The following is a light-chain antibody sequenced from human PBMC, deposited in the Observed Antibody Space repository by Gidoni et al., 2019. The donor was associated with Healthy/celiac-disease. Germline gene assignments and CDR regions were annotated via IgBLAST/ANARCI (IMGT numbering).Light chain of an antibody. J-gene: IGKJ2*01. CDR1: QSVSSN. V-gene: IGKV3-15*01. CDR3: QQYNNWFT. Sequence: DIVMTQSPATLSVSPGERATLSCRASQSVSSNLAWYQQKPGQAPRLLIYGASTRATGIPARFSGSGSGTEFTLTISSLQSEDFAVYYCQQYNNWFTFXQXTKLXIK. CDR2: GAS.